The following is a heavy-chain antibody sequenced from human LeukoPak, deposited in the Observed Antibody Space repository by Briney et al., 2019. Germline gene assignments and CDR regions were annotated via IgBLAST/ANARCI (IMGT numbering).Heavy chain of an antibody. Sequence: GGSLRLSCAASGFTFSSYSVNWVRQAPGKGLEWVSYITRSSSSIYYADSVKGRFTISRDNAKNSLYLQMNSLRAEDTAVYYCARYATVAAHRDFDYWGQGTLVTVSS. J-gene: IGHJ4*02. CDR3: ARYATVAAHRDFDY. V-gene: IGHV3-48*01. CDR1: GFTFSSYS. CDR2: ITRSSSSI. D-gene: IGHD6-19*01.